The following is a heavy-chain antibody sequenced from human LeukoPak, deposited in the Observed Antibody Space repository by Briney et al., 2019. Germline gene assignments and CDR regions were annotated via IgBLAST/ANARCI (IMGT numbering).Heavy chain of an antibody. CDR2: IYPGDSDT. V-gene: IGHV5-51*01. CDR3: ARPIFDGGSYSCYFDY. J-gene: IGHJ4*02. CDR1: GYSFTSYW. D-gene: IGHD1-26*01. Sequence: GESLKISCKGSGYSFTSYWLGWVRQMPREGLEWMGIIYPGDSDTRYSPSFQGQVTISADKSISTAYLQWSSLKASDTAMYYCARPIFDGGSYSCYFDYWGQGTLVTVSS.